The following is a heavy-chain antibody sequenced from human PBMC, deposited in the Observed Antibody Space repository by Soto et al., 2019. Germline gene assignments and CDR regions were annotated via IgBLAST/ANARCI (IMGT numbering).Heavy chain of an antibody. D-gene: IGHD3-10*01. Sequence: ASVNVSWKAAGNTFTSYDINWVRQATGHGLEWMGWINPNSGNIGYAQKFQGRVTMTRDTAIRTAYMEVSRLRSDDTAVYYCARGRASGSYSLLDYCAQGTFVTVYS. CDR2: INPNSGNI. CDR3: ARGRASGSYSLLDY. CDR1: GNTFTSYD. J-gene: IGHJ4*02. V-gene: IGHV1-8*01.